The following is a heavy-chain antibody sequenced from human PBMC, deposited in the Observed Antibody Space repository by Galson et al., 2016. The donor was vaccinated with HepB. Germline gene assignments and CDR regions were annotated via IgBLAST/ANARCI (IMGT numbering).Heavy chain of an antibody. J-gene: IGHJ5*02. CDR2: INPDSGDT. CDR1: GYTFTSYD. V-gene: IGHV1-8*01. Sequence: SVKVSCKASGYTFTSYDINWVRQASGQGLEWMGWINPDSGDTGYAQKFQGRVTMTTDTSINTAYMELSSLRPQDTALYYCTRGWDPWGQGTLVIVSS. CDR3: TRGWDP.